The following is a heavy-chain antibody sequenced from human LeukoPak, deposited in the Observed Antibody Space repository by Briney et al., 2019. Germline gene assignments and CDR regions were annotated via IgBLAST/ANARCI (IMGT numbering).Heavy chain of an antibody. CDR3: AKGGHDFNPFYW. CDR2: IKGGGGDP. D-gene: IGHD2-15*01. V-gene: IGHV3-23*01. J-gene: IGHJ4*02. CDR1: GFTFSTYA. Sequence: GGSLRLSCAASGFTFSTYAMGWVRQAPGKGLEWVSSIKGGGGDPFYADSVKGRFTISRDNSKNTLFLQLNSLRTEDSAVYYCAKGGHDFNPFYWWGQGTLVTVSS.